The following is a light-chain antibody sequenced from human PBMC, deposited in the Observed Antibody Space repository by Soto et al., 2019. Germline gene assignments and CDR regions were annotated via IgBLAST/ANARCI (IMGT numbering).Light chain of an antibody. CDR3: LQRNNWPPWT. CDR1: QNVGTF. CDR2: DAS. J-gene: IGKJ1*01. V-gene: IGKV3-11*01. Sequence: EVVLTRSPATLSLSPVERATLSCRASQNVGTFLAWYQLKPGQAPRLVIYDASNRAAGIPDRFSGSGSGTDFTLTISGLEPEDFALYYCLQRNNWPPWTFGQGTKVDIK.